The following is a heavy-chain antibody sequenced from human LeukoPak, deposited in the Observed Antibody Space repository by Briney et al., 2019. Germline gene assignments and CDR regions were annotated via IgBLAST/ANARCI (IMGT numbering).Heavy chain of an antibody. CDR2: TYYRSRWYN. Sequence: SQTLSLTCAISGDSVSSNSAAWNWMRQPPSRGLEWLGRTYYRSRWYNDYAVSVQSRITINPDTSKNQFSLQLNSVTPEDAAVYYCARDLDGFEYWGQGTLVTVSS. CDR3: ARDLDGFEY. CDR1: GDSVSSNSAA. V-gene: IGHV6-1*01. J-gene: IGHJ4*02.